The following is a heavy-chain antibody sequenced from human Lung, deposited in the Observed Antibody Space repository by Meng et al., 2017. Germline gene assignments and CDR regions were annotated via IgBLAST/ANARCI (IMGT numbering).Heavy chain of an antibody. V-gene: IGHV4-30-4*01. J-gene: IGHJ2*01. CDR1: GGSISSSNCY. CDR3: ARGQKGYFDL. CDR2: IYNSGST. Sequence: QVQRHDPRTKPLNPTQTLSLTYTVSGGSISSSNCYGSWIRQPPGKGLEWSGHIYNSGSTYYNPSLKSRITISVDTSKNQFSLKLSSVTAADTAVYYCARGQKGYFDLWGRGTLVTVSS.